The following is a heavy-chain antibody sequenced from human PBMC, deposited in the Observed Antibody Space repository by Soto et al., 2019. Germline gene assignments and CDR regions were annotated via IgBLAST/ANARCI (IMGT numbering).Heavy chain of an antibody. V-gene: IGHV4-39*01. CDR2: VYYRGRS. CDR3: VSQRTTVPTQAYFDY. CDR1: GGPVTNSSYY. D-gene: IGHD4-17*01. J-gene: IGHJ4*02. Sequence: DTLSLTCIVSGGPVTNSSYYWGWIRQSPGKGLEWIGSVYYRGRSYSKSSVKSRVTISVDTSKNRFSLSLNSVTASDTAVYFCVSQRTTVPTQAYFDYWGPGALVTVSS.